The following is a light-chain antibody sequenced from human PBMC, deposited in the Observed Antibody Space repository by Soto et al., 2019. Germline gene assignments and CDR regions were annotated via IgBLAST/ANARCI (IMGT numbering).Light chain of an antibody. J-gene: IGKJ4*01. CDR2: AAS. Sequence: EVVLAQSPGTLSLSPGERATLSCRASQSASSSQLAWFQQKPGQAPRLLIYAASWRAAGIPDRFSGSGSGTDFTLTISRLEPADFAVYYCQHYASAPHTFGGGTKVEIK. V-gene: IGKV3-20*01. CDR3: QHYASAPHT. CDR1: QSASSSQ.